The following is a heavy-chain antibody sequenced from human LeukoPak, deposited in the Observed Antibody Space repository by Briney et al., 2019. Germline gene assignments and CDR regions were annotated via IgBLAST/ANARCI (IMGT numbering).Heavy chain of an antibody. J-gene: IGHJ4*02. D-gene: IGHD3-9*01. CDR3: ARDYDFLTGYAKFDY. CDR1: GYTFTNHG. V-gene: IGHV1-18*01. CDR2: ISTYNGNT. Sequence: ASVKVSCKASGYTFTNHGISWVRQAPGQGLEWMGWISTYNGNTDYAQKLQGRVTMTTDTSTSTAYMELRSLRSDDTAVYYCARDYDFLTGYAKFDYWGQGTLVTVSS.